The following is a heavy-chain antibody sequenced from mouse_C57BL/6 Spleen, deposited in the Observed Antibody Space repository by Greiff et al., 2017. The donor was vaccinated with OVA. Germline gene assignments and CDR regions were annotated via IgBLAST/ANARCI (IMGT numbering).Heavy chain of an antibody. V-gene: IGHV1-42*01. CDR3: ARWYSNFYAMDY. Sequence: VQLQQSGPELVKPGASVKISCKASGYSFTGYYMNWVKQSPEKSLEWIGEINPSTGGTTYNQKFKAKATLTVDKSSSTAYMQLKSLTSEDSAVYYCARWYSNFYAMDYWGQGTSVTVSS. J-gene: IGHJ4*01. D-gene: IGHD2-5*01. CDR2: INPSTGGT. CDR1: GYSFTGYY.